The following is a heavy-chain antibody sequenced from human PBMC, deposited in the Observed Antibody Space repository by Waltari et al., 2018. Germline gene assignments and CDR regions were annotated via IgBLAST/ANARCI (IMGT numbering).Heavy chain of an antibody. D-gene: IGHD2-21*02. CDR3: ARSGDFGDYDA. Sequence: QVQLQESGPGLVKPSATLSLTCSVSGGSISNYYWTWVRQSAGKGLEWIGRVYISGHTSYNPSLESRVTMSLDTSSNEFSLKLRFVTAADTGVYFCARSGDFGDYDAWGQGTLVAVS. J-gene: IGHJ5*02. CDR2: VYISGHT. V-gene: IGHV4-4*07. CDR1: GGSISNYY.